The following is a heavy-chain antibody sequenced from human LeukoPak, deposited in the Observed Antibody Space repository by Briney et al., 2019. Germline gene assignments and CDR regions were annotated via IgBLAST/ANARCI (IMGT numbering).Heavy chain of an antibody. Sequence: GGSLRLSCAASGFSFSSYGMHWVRQAPAKGLEWVAVIWYDGSNKYYADSVKGRFTISRDNSKNTLYLQMNSLRAEDTAVYYCAREYATTYYYDSSGYQDNWFDPWGQGTLVTVSS. J-gene: IGHJ5*02. CDR2: IWYDGSNK. D-gene: IGHD3-22*01. CDR3: AREYATTYYYDSSGYQDNWFDP. V-gene: IGHV3-33*01. CDR1: GFSFSSYG.